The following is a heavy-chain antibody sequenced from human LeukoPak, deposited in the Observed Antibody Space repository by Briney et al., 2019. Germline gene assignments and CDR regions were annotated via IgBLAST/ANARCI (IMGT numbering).Heavy chain of an antibody. Sequence: GGSLRLSCVASGFTFNNNWMHWVRQAPGKGLVWVSRINNDGSTTSYADSVKGRFTIPRDNSKNTLYLQMNSLRAEDTAVYYCAKLLLEEPAAMWAYYFDYWGQGTLVTVSS. V-gene: IGHV3-74*01. D-gene: IGHD2-2*01. CDR3: AKLLLEEPAAMWAYYFDY. CDR1: GFTFNNNW. CDR2: INNDGSTT. J-gene: IGHJ4*02.